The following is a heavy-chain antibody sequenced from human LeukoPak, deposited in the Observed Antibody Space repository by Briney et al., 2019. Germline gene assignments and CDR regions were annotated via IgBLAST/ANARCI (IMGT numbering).Heavy chain of an antibody. D-gene: IGHD2-2*02. J-gene: IGHJ6*03. V-gene: IGHV3-7*01. CDR2: IKQDGSEK. CDR3: ARVGDIVVVPAAIGYMDV. CDR1: GLTFSSYW. Sequence: PGGSLRLSCAASGLTFSSYWMSWVRQAPGKGLEWVANIKQDGSEKYYVDSVKGRFTISRDNAKNSLYLQMNSLRAEDTAVYYCARVGDIVVVPAAIGYMDVWGKGTTVTVSS.